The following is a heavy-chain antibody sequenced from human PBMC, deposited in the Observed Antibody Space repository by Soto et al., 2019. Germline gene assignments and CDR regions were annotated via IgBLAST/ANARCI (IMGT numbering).Heavy chain of an antibody. CDR3: ARSSSGRGRKFDY. Sequence: TLSLTCTVSGGSISSSSYYWGWIRQPPGKALEWLAHIAWDDDKYYSTSLKTRLTISKDTSKNQVVLTMTNMDPVDTATYYCARSSSGRGRKFDYWGQGTLVTVSS. CDR1: GGSISSSSYY. J-gene: IGHJ4*02. V-gene: IGHV2-70*01. CDR2: IAWDDDK. D-gene: IGHD6-25*01.